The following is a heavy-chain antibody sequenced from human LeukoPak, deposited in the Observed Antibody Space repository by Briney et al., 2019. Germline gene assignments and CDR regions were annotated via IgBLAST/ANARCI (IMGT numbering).Heavy chain of an antibody. J-gene: IGHJ4*02. D-gene: IGHD4-17*01. CDR2: INWNGGST. Sequence: PGGSLRLSCAASGFTFDDYGMSWVRQAPGKGLEWVSGINWNGGSTGYADSMKGRFTISRDNSKNTLCLQMNSLRAEDTAVYYCAKEIWPTVTTPGHTHFDYWGQGTLVTVSS. CDR1: GFTFDDYG. V-gene: IGHV3-20*04. CDR3: AKEIWPTVTTPGHTHFDY.